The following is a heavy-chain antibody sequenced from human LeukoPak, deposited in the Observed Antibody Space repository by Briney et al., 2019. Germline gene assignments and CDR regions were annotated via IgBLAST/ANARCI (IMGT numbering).Heavy chain of an antibody. V-gene: IGHV3-48*03. CDR3: ARGGHSGYDDFDY. Sequence: GGSLRLSCAASGFTFSSYEMNWVRQAPGKGLEWVSYISSSGSTIYYADSVEGRFTISRDNAKNSLYLQMNSLRAEDTAVYYCARGGHSGYDDFDYWGQGTLVTVSS. J-gene: IGHJ4*02. CDR2: ISSSGSTI. D-gene: IGHD5-12*01. CDR1: GFTFSSYE.